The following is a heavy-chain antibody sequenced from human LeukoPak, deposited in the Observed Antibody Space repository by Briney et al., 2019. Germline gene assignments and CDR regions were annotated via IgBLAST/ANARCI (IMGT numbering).Heavy chain of an antibody. Sequence: SETLSLTCTVSGGSISSSSYYWGWIRQPPGKGLEWIGSIYYSGSTYYNPSLKSRVTISVDTSKNQFSLKLSSVTAADTAVYYCARGGPAKELDYWGQGTLVTVSS. D-gene: IGHD6-25*01. CDR2: IYYSGST. CDR3: ARGGPAKELDY. J-gene: IGHJ4*02. CDR1: GGSISSSSYY. V-gene: IGHV4-39*01.